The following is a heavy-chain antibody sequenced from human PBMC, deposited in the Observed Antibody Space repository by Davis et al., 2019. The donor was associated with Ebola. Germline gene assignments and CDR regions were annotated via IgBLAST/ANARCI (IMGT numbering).Heavy chain of an antibody. J-gene: IGHJ5*02. Sequence: ASVKVSCKASGYTFANYGFSWVRQAPGQGLEWMGIINPSGGTTIYAQRFQGRVTMTRDTSTSTVYMELRSLRSEDTAVYYCARGGDWFDPWGQGTLVTVSS. CDR3: ARGGDWFDP. CDR1: GYTFANYG. CDR2: INPSGGTT. D-gene: IGHD3-10*01. V-gene: IGHV1-46*01.